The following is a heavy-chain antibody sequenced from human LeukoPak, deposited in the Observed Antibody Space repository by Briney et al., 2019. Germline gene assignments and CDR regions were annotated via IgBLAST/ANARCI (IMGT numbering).Heavy chain of an antibody. CDR2: ISSSSSYI. Sequence: GGSLRLPCAASGFTFSSYSMNWVRQAPGKGLEWVSSISSSSSYIYYADSVKGRFTISRDNAKNSLYLQMNSLRAEDTAVYYCAREKGLPAATYYYYYGMDVWGQGTTVTVSS. CDR1: GFTFSSYS. V-gene: IGHV3-21*01. J-gene: IGHJ6*02. CDR3: AREKGLPAATYYYYYGMDV. D-gene: IGHD2-2*01.